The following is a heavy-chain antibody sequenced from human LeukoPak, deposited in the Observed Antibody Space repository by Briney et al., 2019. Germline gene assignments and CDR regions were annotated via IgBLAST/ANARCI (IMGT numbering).Heavy chain of an antibody. CDR3: AREIPTSSNIVADVGVY. J-gene: IGHJ4*02. Sequence: ASVKVSCKASGGTFSSYAISWVRQAPGQGLEWMGRIIPILGIANYAQKFQGRVTITADKSTSTAYMELSSLRSEDTAVYYCAREIPTSSNIVADVGVYWGQGTLVTVSS. D-gene: IGHD5-12*01. V-gene: IGHV1-69*04. CDR2: IIPILGIA. CDR1: GGTFSSYA.